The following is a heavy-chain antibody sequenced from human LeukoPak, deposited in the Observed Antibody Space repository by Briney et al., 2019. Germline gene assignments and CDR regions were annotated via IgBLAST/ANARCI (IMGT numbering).Heavy chain of an antibody. CDR3: AKQGPTVVTHFDT. D-gene: IGHD4-23*01. CDR1: GYSISSGYY. V-gene: IGHV4-38-2*01. CDR2: MYHSGST. J-gene: IGHJ4*02. Sequence: SETLSLTCAVSGYSISSGYYWGWLRQPPGKGLDWIASMYHSGSTYYNPSLKSRVTISADTSKNQFSLRLSSVTAADTAVYYCAKQGPTVVTHFDTWGQGTLVTVSS.